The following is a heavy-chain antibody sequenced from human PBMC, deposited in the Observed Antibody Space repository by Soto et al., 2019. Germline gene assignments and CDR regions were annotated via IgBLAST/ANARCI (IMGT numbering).Heavy chain of an antibody. D-gene: IGHD6-13*01. CDR3: AKGPGPGIAAAGKGYYYYGMDV. Sequence: VGSLRLSCAASGFTFGSYAMSWVRQAPGKGLEWVSAISGSGGSTYYADSVKGRFTISRDNSKNTLYLQMNSLRAEDTAVYYCAKGPGPGIAAAGKGYYYYGMDVWGQGTTVIVSS. CDR2: ISGSGGST. J-gene: IGHJ6*02. CDR1: GFTFGSYA. V-gene: IGHV3-23*01.